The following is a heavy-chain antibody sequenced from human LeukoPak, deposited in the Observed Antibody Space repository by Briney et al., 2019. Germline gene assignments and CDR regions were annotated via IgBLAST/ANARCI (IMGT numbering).Heavy chain of an antibody. V-gene: IGHV4-4*02. CDR2: VHPNGNT. D-gene: IGHD6-25*01. CDR3: AREGGPYRPLDY. CDR1: GGSVTSTNW. Sequence: PSGTLSLTCGVSGGSVTSTNWWTWIRQPPGKGLEWIGEVHPNGNTNYNPSLYGRVTMSVDKSENHVSLKLTSLTAADTAVYYCAREGGPYRPLDYSGQGTLVTVTS. J-gene: IGHJ4*02.